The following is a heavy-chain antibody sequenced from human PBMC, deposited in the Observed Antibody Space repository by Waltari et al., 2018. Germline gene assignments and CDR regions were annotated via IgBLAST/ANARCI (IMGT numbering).Heavy chain of an antibody. J-gene: IGHJ4*02. Sequence: QVQLVQSGAAVKKPGASVKVSCKASGYTFTSYYLTWVRQATGQGLEWMGWMNPNSGNTGYAQKFQGRVTMTRNTSISTAYMELSSLRSEDTAVYYCARGRNVPYRTGTFFPSIYDYWGQGTLVTVSS. V-gene: IGHV1-8*01. CDR3: ARGRNVPYRTGTFFPSIYDY. CDR1: GYTFTSYY. D-gene: IGHD1-7*01. CDR2: MNPNSGNT.